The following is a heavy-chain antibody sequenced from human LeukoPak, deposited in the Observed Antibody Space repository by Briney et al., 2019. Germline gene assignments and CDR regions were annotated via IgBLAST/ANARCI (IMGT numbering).Heavy chain of an antibody. V-gene: IGHV4-59*08. J-gene: IGHJ4*02. D-gene: IGHD6-13*01. CDR3: ARHEPYSNTWADFDY. Sequence: KSSETLSLTCTVSGGSISSYYWSWIRQPPGKGLEWIGCIYYSGSTNYNPSLKSRVTISVDTSKNQFSLKLSSVTAADTAVYYCARHEPYSNTWADFDYWGQGTLVTVSS. CDR1: GGSISSYY. CDR2: IYYSGST.